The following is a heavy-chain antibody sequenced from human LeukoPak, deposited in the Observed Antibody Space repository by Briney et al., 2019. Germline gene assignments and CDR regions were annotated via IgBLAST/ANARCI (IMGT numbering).Heavy chain of an antibody. J-gene: IGHJ4*02. CDR3: ARLGSYSTGWADY. D-gene: IGHD6-19*01. V-gene: IGHV5-51*01. CDR1: GYIFITYW. Sequence: GESLKISCKGSGYIFITYWISWVRQLPGKGLEGRGFIYPGDADTTYNPSFQGQVTISAENSISTAYLQWSSLKASDTARYYCARLGSYSTGWADYWGQGTLVTVSS. CDR2: IYPGDADT.